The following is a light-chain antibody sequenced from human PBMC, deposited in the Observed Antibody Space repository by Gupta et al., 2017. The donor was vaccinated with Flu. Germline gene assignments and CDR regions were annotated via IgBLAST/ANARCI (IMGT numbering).Light chain of an antibody. CDR2: DAS. V-gene: IGKV3-11*01. Sequence: PATLSWSPGERATLSCMASQSISTYLAWYQQKPGQAPRLLIYDASNRATGIPARFSGSGSGTDFTLTISTLEPEDFAVYYCHQRNNWPLTFGGGTKVEIK. CDR1: QSISTY. J-gene: IGKJ4*01. CDR3: HQRNNWPLT.